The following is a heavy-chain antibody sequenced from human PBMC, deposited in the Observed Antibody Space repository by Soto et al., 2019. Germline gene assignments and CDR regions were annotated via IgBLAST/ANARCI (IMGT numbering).Heavy chain of an antibody. J-gene: IGHJ4*02. CDR2: IYYSGST. CDR1: GGSISSSSYY. CDR3: AGHIDY. Sequence: QLQLQESGPGLVKPSETLSLTCTVSGGSISSSSYYWGWIRQAPGKGLEWIGRIYYSGSTYYNPSLKSPITIPADTSKNPFSLKLSSVTAADTAVYYCAGHIDYWGQGTLVTVSS. V-gene: IGHV4-39*01.